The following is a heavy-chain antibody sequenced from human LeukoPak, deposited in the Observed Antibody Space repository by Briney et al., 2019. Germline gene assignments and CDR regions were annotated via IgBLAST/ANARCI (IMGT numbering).Heavy chain of an antibody. CDR2: IYYSGST. D-gene: IGHD2-2*01. CDR1: GGSISSGGYY. V-gene: IGHV4-31*03. CDR3: ARAQFDIVVVPASALYGMDV. J-gene: IGHJ6*02. Sequence: SETLSLTCTVSGGSISSGGYYWSWIRQHPGKGLEWIGYIYYSGSTCYNPSLKSRVTISVDTSKNQFSLKLSSVTAADTAVYYCARAQFDIVVVPASALYGMDVWGQGTTVTVSS.